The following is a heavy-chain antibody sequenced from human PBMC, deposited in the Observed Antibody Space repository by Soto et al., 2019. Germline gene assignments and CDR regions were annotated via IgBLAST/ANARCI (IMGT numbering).Heavy chain of an antibody. V-gene: IGHV4-39*01. J-gene: IGHJ4*02. CDR1: GGSISSSSYY. Sequence: KPSETLSLTCTVSGGSISSSSYYWGWIRQPPGKGLEWIGSIYYSGSTYYNPSLKSRVTISVDTSKNQFSLKLSSVTAADTAVYYCARQRGYFDYWGQGTLVTVSS. CDR3: ARQRGYFDY. CDR2: IYYSGST.